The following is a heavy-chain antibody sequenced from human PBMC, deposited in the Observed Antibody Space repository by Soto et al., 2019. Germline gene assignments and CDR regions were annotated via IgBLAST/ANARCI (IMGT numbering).Heavy chain of an antibody. D-gene: IGHD1-26*01. Sequence: PSQTLSLTCAISGYSVSSNSAAWNWIRQSPSRGLEWLGRTYYRSKWYNGYAIFVKSRITINPDTSKNQFSLQLNSVTPDDTAVYYCARSQSGDLDYWGRGTLVTVSS. V-gene: IGHV6-1*01. J-gene: IGHJ4*02. CDR1: GYSVSSNSAA. CDR3: ARSQSGDLDY. CDR2: TYYRSKWYN.